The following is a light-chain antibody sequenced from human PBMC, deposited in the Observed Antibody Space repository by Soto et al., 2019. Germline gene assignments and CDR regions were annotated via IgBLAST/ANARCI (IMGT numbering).Light chain of an antibody. V-gene: IGLV2-8*01. J-gene: IGLJ6*01. CDR2: QAT. CDR1: SSGIGGYFI. CDR3: SSYAPINKFYV. Sequence: QSVLPQPRTASGQPGQSLVGSSTGPSSGIGGYFIDPWYQQHPGQVPDLLMYQATQRPSGVPDRFSRSTSGNTASLTVSGHQAEDEAVNSCSSYAPINKFYVFGSGTKVTV.